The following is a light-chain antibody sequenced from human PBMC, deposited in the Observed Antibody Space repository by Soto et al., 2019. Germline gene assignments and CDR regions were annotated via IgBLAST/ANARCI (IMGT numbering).Light chain of an antibody. V-gene: IGLV2-14*01. CDR1: SSDVGGYYY. CDR2: EVT. J-gene: IGLJ2*01. CDR3: SSYTSSSAPHVV. Sequence: HSALTQPASVSGSPGQSITISCTGTSSDVGGYYYVSWYQHHPGKAPKLMIYEVTNRPSGVSSRFSGSNSGNTASLIISGLQAEDEADYYCSSYTSSSAPHVVFGGGTKVTVL.